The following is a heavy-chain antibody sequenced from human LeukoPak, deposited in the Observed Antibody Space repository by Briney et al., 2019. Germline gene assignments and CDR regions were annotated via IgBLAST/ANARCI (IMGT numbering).Heavy chain of an antibody. J-gene: IGHJ4*02. D-gene: IGHD4-23*01. CDR1: GFNFGSYA. CDR3: ARGAHYGGNSPDY. V-gene: IGHV3-30*04. CDR2: IWYDGSNK. Sequence: PGGSLRLSCAASGFNFGSYAMHWVRQAPDKGLQWVAVIWYDGSNKYYADSVKGRFTISRDNSKSTVFLQMNGLRIEDTGVYYCARGAHYGGNSPDYWGQGTLVTVSS.